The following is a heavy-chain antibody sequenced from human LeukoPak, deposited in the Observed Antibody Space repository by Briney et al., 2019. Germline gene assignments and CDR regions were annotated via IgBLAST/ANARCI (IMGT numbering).Heavy chain of an antibody. D-gene: IGHD4-17*01. J-gene: IGHJ6*03. Sequence: ASVKVSCKASGYTFTSYYMHWVRQAPGQGLEWMGIINPSGGSTSYAQKFQGRVTMTRDMSTSTVYMELSSLRSEDTAVYYCARDIYGDYVGSFNYYYYYYMDVWGKGTTVTVSS. CDR2: INPSGGST. CDR3: ARDIYGDYVGSFNYYYYYYMDV. V-gene: IGHV1-46*01. CDR1: GYTFTSYY.